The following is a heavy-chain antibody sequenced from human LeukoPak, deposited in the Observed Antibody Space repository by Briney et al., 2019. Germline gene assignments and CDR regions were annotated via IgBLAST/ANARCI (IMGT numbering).Heavy chain of an antibody. CDR2: ISYDGSNK. CDR3: TKDRGSGWYFDY. Sequence: GGSLRLSCAASGFTFSSYGMHWVRQAPGKGLEWVAVISYDGSNKYYADSVKGRFTISRDNSKNTLYLQMNSLRAEDTAVYYCTKDRGSGWYFDYWGQGTLVTVSS. J-gene: IGHJ4*02. CDR1: GFTFSSYG. D-gene: IGHD6-19*01. V-gene: IGHV3-30*18.